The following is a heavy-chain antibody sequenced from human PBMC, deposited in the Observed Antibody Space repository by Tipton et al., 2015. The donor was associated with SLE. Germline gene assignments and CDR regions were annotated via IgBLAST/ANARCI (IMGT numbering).Heavy chain of an antibody. CDR1: GGSISSHY. J-gene: IGHJ5*02. V-gene: IGHV4-59*08. CDR2: IYYSGGT. CDR3: ARGAIVVVPAAISNWFDP. D-gene: IGHD2-2*01. Sequence: TLSLTCTVSGGSISSHYWSWIRQPPGKGLEWIGYIYYSGGTNYNPSLKSRVTISVDTSKNQFSLKLSSVTAADTAVYYCARGAIVVVPAAISNWFDPWGQGTLVTVSS.